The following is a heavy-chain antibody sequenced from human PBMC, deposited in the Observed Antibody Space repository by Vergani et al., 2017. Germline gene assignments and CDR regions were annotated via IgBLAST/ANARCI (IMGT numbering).Heavy chain of an antibody. J-gene: IGHJ2*01. CDR3: AKLVGDGYNGAGYFDL. Sequence: QVQLVESGGGLVKPGGSLRLSCAASGFTFSDYYMSWIRQAPGKGLEWVSYISSSSSYPNYADSVKGRFTISRANSNNTLYLQMNSLRAEDTAVYYCAKLVGDGYNGAGYFDLWSRGTLVTVAS. CDR2: ISSSSSYP. V-gene: IGHV3-11*05. CDR1: GFTFSDYY. D-gene: IGHD5-24*01.